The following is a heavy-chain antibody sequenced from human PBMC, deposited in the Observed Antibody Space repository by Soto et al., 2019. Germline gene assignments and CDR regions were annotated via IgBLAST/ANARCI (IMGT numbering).Heavy chain of an antibody. Sequence: SGGSLRLSCAASGFTFSSYAMSWVRQAPGEGLEWVSAISGSGGSTYYADSVKGRFTISRDNSKNTLYLQMNSLRAEDTAVYYCAKMYYYDSSGYLHYWGQGTMVTVYS. J-gene: IGHJ4*02. CDR1: GFTFSSYA. CDR2: ISGSGGST. CDR3: AKMYYYDSSGYLHY. D-gene: IGHD3-22*01. V-gene: IGHV3-23*01.